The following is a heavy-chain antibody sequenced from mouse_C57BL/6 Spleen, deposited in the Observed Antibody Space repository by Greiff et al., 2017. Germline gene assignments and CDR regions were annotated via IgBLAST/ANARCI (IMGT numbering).Heavy chain of an antibody. CDR3: ARGDSNYLYYFDY. J-gene: IGHJ2*01. Sequence: EVKLVESEGGLVQPGSSMKLSCTASGFTFSDYYMAWVRQVPEKGLEWVANINYDGSSTYYLDSLKSRFIISIDNAKNILYLQMSSLKSEDTATYYGARGDSNYLYYFDYWGQGTTLTVSS. V-gene: IGHV5-16*01. CDR2: INYDGSST. D-gene: IGHD2-5*01. CDR1: GFTFSDYY.